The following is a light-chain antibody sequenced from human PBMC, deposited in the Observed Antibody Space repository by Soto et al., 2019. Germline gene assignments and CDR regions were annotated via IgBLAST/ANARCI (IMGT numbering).Light chain of an antibody. CDR1: QSVSGY. CDR2: DAS. J-gene: IGKJ4*01. Sequence: EIVWTQSPDTLSLSPGERATLSCRASQSVSGYLGWYQQKPGQAPRLLIYDASNRAYGVPARFRGSGSGTNFTLTIASLEPDDFAVYYCQQRSNWPYLTFGGGTRV. V-gene: IGKV3-11*01. CDR3: QQRSNWPYLT.